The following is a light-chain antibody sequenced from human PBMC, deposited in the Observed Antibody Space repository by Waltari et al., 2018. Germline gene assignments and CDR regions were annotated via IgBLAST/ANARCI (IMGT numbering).Light chain of an antibody. CDR1: SSNVEGNA. Sequence: QSVLTQPPSASGTPGQRVTISCLGSSSNVEGNAVRWFQQLPGTAPKLLIYTNDQLPSGVPYRFSGSKSGTSASLAISGLQSEDEAVYYCAAWDDSLNVWLFGGGTKVTAL. CDR2: TND. V-gene: IGLV1-44*01. J-gene: IGLJ3*02. CDR3: AAWDDSLNVWL.